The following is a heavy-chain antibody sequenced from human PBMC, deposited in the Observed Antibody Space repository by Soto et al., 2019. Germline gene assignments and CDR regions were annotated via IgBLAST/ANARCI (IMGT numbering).Heavy chain of an antibody. CDR2: IRGIGGST. V-gene: IGHV3-23*01. Sequence: EVQLLESGGGLVQPGGSLRLSCAASGFTFNTYTMSWVRQAPGKGLEWVSAIRGIGGSTYYADTVQGRFTISRDNSKNTLYLQINSLRDEDTALYYCARGPFDDYLRYFDPWGQGTLVTVSS. D-gene: IGHD4-17*01. J-gene: IGHJ4*02. CDR3: ARGPFDDYLRYFDP. CDR1: GFTFNTYT.